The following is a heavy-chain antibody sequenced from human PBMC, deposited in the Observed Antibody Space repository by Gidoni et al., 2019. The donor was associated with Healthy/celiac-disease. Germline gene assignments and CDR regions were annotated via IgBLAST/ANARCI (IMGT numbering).Heavy chain of an antibody. CDR1: GGSISSGGYY. V-gene: IGHV4-31*01. J-gene: IGHJ2*01. CDR3: ARGGGAMTTWYFDL. D-gene: IGHD4-17*01. Sequence: QVQLQESGPGLVKPSQTLSLTCTVSGGSISSGGYYWSWIRQHPGKGLEWIGYIYYSGSTYYNPSLKSLVTISVDTSKNQFSLKLSSVTAADTAVYYCARGGGAMTTWYFDLWGRGTLVTVSS. CDR2: IYYSGST.